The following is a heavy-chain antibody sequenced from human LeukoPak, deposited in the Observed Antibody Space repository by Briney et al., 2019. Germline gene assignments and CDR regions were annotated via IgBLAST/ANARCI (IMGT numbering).Heavy chain of an antibody. J-gene: IGHJ4*02. V-gene: IGHV5-51*01. Sequence: GESLKISCKGSGYSFTSYWIGWVRQMPGKGLEWMGIIYPGDSDTRYSPSFQGQVTISADKSISTAYLQWSSLKASDSAMYYCARLGIAADRLSRYFDYWGQGTLVTVSS. CDR2: IYPGDSDT. D-gene: IGHD6-13*01. CDR3: ARLGIAADRLSRYFDY. CDR1: GYSFTSYW.